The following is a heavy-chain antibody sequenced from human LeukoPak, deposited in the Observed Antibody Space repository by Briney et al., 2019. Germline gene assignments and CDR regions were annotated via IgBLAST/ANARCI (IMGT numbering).Heavy chain of an antibody. V-gene: IGHV4-39*07. CDR2: IYYSGST. CDR3: ASVLFEGAGPYAFDI. J-gene: IGHJ3*02. CDR1: GGSISSSSYY. Sequence: PSETLSLTCTVSGGSISSSSYYWGWIRQPPGKGLEWIGSIYYSGSTYYNPSLKSRVTISVDTSKNQFSLKPSSVTAADTAVYYCASVLFEGAGPYAFDIWGQGTMVTVSS. D-gene: IGHD3-16*01.